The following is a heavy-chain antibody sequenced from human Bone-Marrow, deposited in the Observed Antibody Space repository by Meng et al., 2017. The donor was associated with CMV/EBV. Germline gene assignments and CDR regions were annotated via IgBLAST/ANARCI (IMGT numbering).Heavy chain of an antibody. Sequence: KISCKASGGTFSSYAISWVRQAPGQGLEWMGRIIPIFGTANYAQKFQGRVTITTDESTSTAYMELSSLRSEDTAVYYCATHSGAARRRAWFAPWGQGRRVTGSS. CDR1: GGTFSSYA. V-gene: IGHV1-69*05. CDR3: ATHSGAARRRAWFAP. D-gene: IGHD6-6*01. J-gene: IGHJ5*02. CDR2: IIPIFGTA.